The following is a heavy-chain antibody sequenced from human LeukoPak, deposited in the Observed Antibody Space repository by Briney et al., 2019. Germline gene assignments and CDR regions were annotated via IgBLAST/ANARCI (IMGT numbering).Heavy chain of an antibody. CDR2: ISGGGGSS. V-gene: IGHV3-23*01. J-gene: IGHJ3*02. CDR3: ARDSTVPHAWSGYGFDI. CDR1: GFTFSTYA. Sequence: GGSLRLSCAASGFTFSTYAMSWVRQAPGKGLEWFSGISGGGGSSDYADSVKGRFTISRDNSKNTLYLQMDSLRDGDTAVYYCARDSTVPHAWSGYGFDIWGQGKMVTVSS. D-gene: IGHD4-17*01.